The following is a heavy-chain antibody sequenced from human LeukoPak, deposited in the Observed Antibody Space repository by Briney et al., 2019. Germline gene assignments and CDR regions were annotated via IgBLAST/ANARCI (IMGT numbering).Heavy chain of an antibody. D-gene: IGHD4-17*01. CDR1: GYTFTSYG. CDR2: ISAYNGNT. J-gene: IGHJ6*02. CDR3: ARDMINGDYRYYYYGMDV. V-gene: IGHV1-18*01. Sequence: ASVKVSCKASGYTFTSYGISWVRQAPGQGLEWMGWISAYNGNTNYAQKFQGRVTITRDTSASTAYMELSSLRSEDTAVYYCARDMINGDYRYYYYGMDVWGQGTTVTVSS.